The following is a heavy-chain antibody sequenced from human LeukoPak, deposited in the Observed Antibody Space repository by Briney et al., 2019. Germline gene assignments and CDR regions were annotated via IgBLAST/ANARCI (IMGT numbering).Heavy chain of an antibody. CDR2: ISGSGGST. Sequence: SLRXSCSASXXTXXSXXMHWVRQAPGKGLXWVSAISGSGGSTYYADSVKGRFTISRDNSKNTLYLQMNSLRAEDTAVYYCAKDNRRAHYFDYWGQGTLVTVSS. CDR3: AKDNRRAHYFDY. J-gene: IGHJ4*02. CDR1: XXTXXSXX. V-gene: IGHV3-23*01.